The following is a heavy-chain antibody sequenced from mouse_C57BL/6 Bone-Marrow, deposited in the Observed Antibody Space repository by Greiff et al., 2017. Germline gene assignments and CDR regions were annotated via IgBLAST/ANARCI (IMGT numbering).Heavy chain of an antibody. D-gene: IGHD1-1*01. Sequence: VQLQQSGAELARPGASVKLSCKASGYTFTSYGISWVKQRTGQGLEWIGEIYPRSGDTYYNEKFKGKATLTADKSSSTASMELRSLTSEDSAVYFCARETTVVATDFDYGGQGTTLTVSS. CDR2: IYPRSGDT. V-gene: IGHV1-81*01. CDR3: ARETTVVATDFDY. J-gene: IGHJ2*01. CDR1: GYTFTSYG.